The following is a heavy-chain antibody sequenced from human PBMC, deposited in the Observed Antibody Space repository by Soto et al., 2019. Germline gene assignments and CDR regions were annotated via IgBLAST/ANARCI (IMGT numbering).Heavy chain of an antibody. CDR2: ISYDGSNK. J-gene: IGHJ6*02. CDR3: ARETYYDFWSGPYYGTDV. V-gene: IGHV3-30-3*01. D-gene: IGHD3-3*01. CDR1: GVTFSSYA. Sequence: QVQLVESGGGVVQPGRSLRVSCAASGVTFSSYAMHWVRQAPGKGLEWVAVISYDGSNKYYADSVKGRFTISRDNSKNTLYLQMNSLRAEDTAVYYCARETYYDFWSGPYYGTDVWGQGTTVTVSS.